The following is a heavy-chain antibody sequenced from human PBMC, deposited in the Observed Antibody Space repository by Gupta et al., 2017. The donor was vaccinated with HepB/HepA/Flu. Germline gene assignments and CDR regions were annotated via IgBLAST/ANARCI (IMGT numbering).Heavy chain of an antibody. CDR1: GGTFSSYA. V-gene: IGHV1-69*04. CDR3: ARLLIYCSSTSCYAGYYYYGMDV. D-gene: IGHD2-2*01. CDR2: IIPILGIA. J-gene: IGHJ6*02. Sequence: QVQLVQSGAEVKKPGSSVKVSCKASGGTFSSYAIIWVLQAPGQGLEWMGRIIPILGIANDAQKFQGRVTITADKSTSTAYMELSSLRSEATAVYYCARLLIYCSSTSCYAGYYYYGMDVWGQGTTVTVS.